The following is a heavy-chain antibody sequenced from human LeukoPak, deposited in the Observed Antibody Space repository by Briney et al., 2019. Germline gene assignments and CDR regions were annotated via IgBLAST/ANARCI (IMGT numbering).Heavy chain of an antibody. Sequence: TSETLSLTCTVSGGSISSGGYYWNWIRQHPGKGLEWIGYIYYSGSTYCNPSLKSRLTISVDTSKKQFSLKLSSVTAADTAVYYCARGLLVGNTGYYFDYWGQGTLVTVSS. CDR2: IYYSGST. CDR1: GGSISSGGYY. CDR3: ARGLLVGNTGYYFDY. J-gene: IGHJ4*02. D-gene: IGHD1-26*01. V-gene: IGHV4-31*03.